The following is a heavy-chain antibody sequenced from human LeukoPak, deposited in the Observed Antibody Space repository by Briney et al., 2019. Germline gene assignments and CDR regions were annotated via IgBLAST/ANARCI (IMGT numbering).Heavy chain of an antibody. CDR3: ARANWNYGYYYYYGLDV. CDR1: AFTFSSYD. Sequence: GGSLRLSCAASAFTFSSYDMNWVRQAPGKGLEWISYISSSGSTIYYADSVKGRFTISRGNAKNSLYLQMNSLRAEDTAIYYCARANWNYGYYYYYGLDVWGQGTTVTVSS. CDR2: ISSSGSTI. D-gene: IGHD1-7*01. V-gene: IGHV3-48*03. J-gene: IGHJ6*02.